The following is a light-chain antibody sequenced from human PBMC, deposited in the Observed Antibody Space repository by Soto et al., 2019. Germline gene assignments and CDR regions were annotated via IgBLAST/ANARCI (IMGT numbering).Light chain of an antibody. CDR2: EVS. CDR1: SSDIGTYNF. J-gene: IGLJ3*02. CDR3: TSYTSSSRV. Sequence: QSALTQPASVSGSRGQSITISCTGTSSDIGTYNFVSWYQQHPGKAPKLVIYEVSNRPSGVSSRFSGSKSGNTASLTISGLQAEDEADYFCTSYTSSSRVFGGGTKLTVL. V-gene: IGLV2-14*01.